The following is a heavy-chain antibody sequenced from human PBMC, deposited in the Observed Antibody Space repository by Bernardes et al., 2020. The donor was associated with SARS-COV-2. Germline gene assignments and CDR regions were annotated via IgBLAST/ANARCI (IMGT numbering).Heavy chain of an antibody. CDR2: IYYSGST. CDR3: ARARGNIVVVPAAIGWFDP. Sequence: SETLSLTCTVSGGSISSGDYYWSWIRQPPGKGLEWIGYIYYSGSTYYNPSLKSRVTISVDTSKNQFSLKLSSVTAADTAVYYCARARGNIVVVPAAIGWFDPWGQGTLVTVSS. D-gene: IGHD2-2*01. V-gene: IGHV4-30-4*01. J-gene: IGHJ5*02. CDR1: GGSISSGDYY.